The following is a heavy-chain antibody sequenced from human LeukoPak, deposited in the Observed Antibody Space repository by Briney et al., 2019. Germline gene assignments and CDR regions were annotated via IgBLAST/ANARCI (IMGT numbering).Heavy chain of an antibody. J-gene: IGHJ4*02. D-gene: IGHD5-18*01. CDR1: GFTFSSYA. CDR3: ARESGTAMVTFLDY. Sequence: GGSLRLSCAASGFTFSSYAMSWVRQAPGMGLEWVSAISGGGGTTYYADSVKGRFTISRDNSKNTLYLQMNSLRAEDTAVYYCARESGTAMVTFLDYWGQGTLVTVSS. V-gene: IGHV3-23*01. CDR2: ISGGGGTT.